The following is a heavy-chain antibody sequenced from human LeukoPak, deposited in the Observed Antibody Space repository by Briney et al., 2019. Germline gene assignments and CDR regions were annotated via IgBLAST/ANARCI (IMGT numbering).Heavy chain of an antibody. V-gene: IGHV4-34*01. J-gene: IGHJ4*02. CDR2: INHSGST. CDR1: GGSFSGYY. Sequence: SETLSLTCAVYGGSFSGYYWSWIRQPPGKGLEWIGEINHSGSTNYNPSLKSRVTISVDTSKNQFSLKLSSVTAADTAVYYCARGSGYWGQGTLVTVSS. CDR3: ARGSGY.